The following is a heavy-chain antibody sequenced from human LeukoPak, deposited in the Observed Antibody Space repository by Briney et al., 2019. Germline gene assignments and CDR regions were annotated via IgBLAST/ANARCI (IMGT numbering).Heavy chain of an antibody. Sequence: GGSLRLSCAASGFTFDDYAMHWVRQAPGKGLEWVSGISWNSGSIGYADSVKGRFTISRDNAKNSLYLQMNSLRAEDTALYYCAKVRAGLPSHWGQGTLVTVSS. CDR3: AKVRAGLPSH. J-gene: IGHJ4*02. V-gene: IGHV3-9*01. CDR2: ISWNSGSI. D-gene: IGHD5-18*01. CDR1: GFTFDDYA.